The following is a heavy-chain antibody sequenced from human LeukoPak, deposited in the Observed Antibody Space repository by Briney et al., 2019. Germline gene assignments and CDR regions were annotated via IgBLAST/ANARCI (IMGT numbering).Heavy chain of an antibody. CDR2: ISFSGGST. CDR3: ARDIQLST. V-gene: IGHV3-23*01. CDR1: GFTFSSYA. D-gene: IGHD5-24*01. Sequence: GGSLRLSCAASGFTFSSYAMSWVRQAPGKGLEWVSLISFSGGSTYYADSVKGRFTISRDNSKDTLYLQMNSLRAEDTAIYYCARDIQLSTWGLGTMVTVSS. J-gene: IGHJ3*01.